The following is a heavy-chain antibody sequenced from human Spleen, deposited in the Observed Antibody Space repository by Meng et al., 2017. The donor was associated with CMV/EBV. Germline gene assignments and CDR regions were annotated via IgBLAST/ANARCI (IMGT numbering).Heavy chain of an antibody. CDR1: GGSFSGYY. J-gene: IGHJ4*02. D-gene: IGHD2-8*01. CDR3: AREGMAIKALGY. CDR2: INHSGST. V-gene: IGHV4-34*01. Sequence: LQPWGAGLFKPSETPSLPCAVYGGSFSGYYWSWIRQPPGKGLEWIGEINHSGSTNYNPSLKSRVTISVDTSKNQFSLKLSSVTAADTAVYYCAREGMAIKALGYWGQGTLVTVSS.